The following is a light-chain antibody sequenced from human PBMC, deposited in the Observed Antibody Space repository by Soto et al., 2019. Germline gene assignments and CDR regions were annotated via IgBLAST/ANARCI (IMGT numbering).Light chain of an antibody. Sequence: QSALTQPASVSGSPGQSITISCTGASSDVGDYNYVSWYQHHPGKAPKLLIYEVNNRPSGVSDRFSGSKSGNVASLTISWLQAEDEADYYCSSYTSSSNYVFGTGTKVTVL. CDR2: EVN. J-gene: IGLJ1*01. CDR3: SSYTSSSNYV. CDR1: SSDVGDYNY. V-gene: IGLV2-14*01.